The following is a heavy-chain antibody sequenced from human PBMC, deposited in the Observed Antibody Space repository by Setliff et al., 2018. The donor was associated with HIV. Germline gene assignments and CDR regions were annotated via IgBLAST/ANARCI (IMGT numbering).Heavy chain of an antibody. V-gene: IGHV1-3*03. Sequence: ASVKVSCKASGYNFRTYGIHWMSQAPGQRLEYLGWIKTANGNTKYSQDLQGRVSITSDTSASTSYMELSSLRSQYMAVYYCARGPLFGDQYYPYHYMDVWGKGTTVTVSS. CDR2: IKTANGNT. J-gene: IGHJ6*03. D-gene: IGHD3-3*01. CDR1: GYNFRTYG. CDR3: ARGPLFGDQYYPYHYMDV.